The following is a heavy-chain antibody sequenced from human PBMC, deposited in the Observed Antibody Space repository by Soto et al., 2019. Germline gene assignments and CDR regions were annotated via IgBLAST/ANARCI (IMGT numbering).Heavy chain of an antibody. J-gene: IGHJ4*02. Sequence: SETLSLTCTVYARSFSGYYWSWIRQPPGKGLEWIGEVIHTGRTNYNPSLKGRVTRSVDTSKNQFSLNLSSVTAADTDVYYCARSPQSRDFHYYFDFWGQGNQVTVSS. CDR3: ARSPQSRDFHYYFDF. CDR1: ARSFSGYY. V-gene: IGHV4-34*12. CDR2: VIHTGRT.